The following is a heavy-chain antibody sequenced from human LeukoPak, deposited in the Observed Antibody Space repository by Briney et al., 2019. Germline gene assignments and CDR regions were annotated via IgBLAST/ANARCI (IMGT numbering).Heavy chain of an antibody. Sequence: GGSLRLSCAASGFSFSTYWMSWVRQAPGKGLEWVANINRDGGEKYYVDSVKGRFTISRDNAKNSLYLQMNSLRAEDSAVYYCARVLVRGTNWFDPWGQGTLVSVSS. V-gene: IGHV3-7*02. D-gene: IGHD3-16*01. CDR3: ARVLVRGTNWFDP. CDR2: INRDGGEK. J-gene: IGHJ5*02. CDR1: GFSFSTYW.